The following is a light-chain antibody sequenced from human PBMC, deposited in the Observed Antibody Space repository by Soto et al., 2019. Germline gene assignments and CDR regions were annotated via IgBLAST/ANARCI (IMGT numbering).Light chain of an antibody. CDR2: GAS. CDR3: QQYGSSPQT. CDR1: QSVSSNH. Sequence: EIVLPQSPGTLSLSPGERATLSCRASQSVSSNHLAWYKQKPGQGPRLLIYGASSRATGIPDRFSGSGSGTVFTLTISRLEPEDFAVYYCQQYGSSPQTFGQGTKVDIK. V-gene: IGKV3-20*01. J-gene: IGKJ1*01.